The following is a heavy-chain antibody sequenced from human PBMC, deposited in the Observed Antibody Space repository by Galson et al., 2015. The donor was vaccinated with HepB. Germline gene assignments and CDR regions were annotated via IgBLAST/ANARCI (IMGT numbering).Heavy chain of an antibody. J-gene: IGHJ4*02. D-gene: IGHD3-16*01. CDR1: GFTLGDYT. CDR3: SRDKIQLWPLGRYQ. Sequence: SLRLSCAASGFTLGDYTMTWFRQAPGKGLEWVGLIRSKAYGGTPEYAASVKGRFTISRDDSKSIAYLQMNSLKIEDTGVYYCSRDKIQLWPLGRYQWGQGTLVTVSS. CDR2: IRSKAYGGTP. V-gene: IGHV3-49*03.